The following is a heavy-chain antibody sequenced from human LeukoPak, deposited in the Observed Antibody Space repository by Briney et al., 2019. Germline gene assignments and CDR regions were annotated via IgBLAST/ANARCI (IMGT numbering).Heavy chain of an antibody. CDR2: IYPGDSDT. J-gene: IGHJ6*03. V-gene: IGHV5-51*01. CDR3: ARQYYGSGSYYSGDYYMDV. D-gene: IGHD3-10*01. Sequence: GESLKISCKGSGYSFTSYWIGWVRQMPGKGLEWMGIIYPGDSDTRYSPSFQGQVTISADKSISTAYLQWSSLKASDTAMYYCARQYYGSGSYYSGDYYMDVWGKGTTVTVSS. CDR1: GYSFTSYW.